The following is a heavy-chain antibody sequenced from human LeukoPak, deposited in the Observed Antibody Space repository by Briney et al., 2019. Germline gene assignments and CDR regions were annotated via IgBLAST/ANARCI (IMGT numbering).Heavy chain of an antibody. J-gene: IGHJ4*02. Sequence: ASVNVSCKSSEDTFNSYAITWVRQAPGQGLEWMGGIMPISGTPSYAQKFQGRVTITADESPKTAFMELGSLTSEDTAVYYCAPAAVYYDLLPLNLDSWGQGTLVTVSS. V-gene: IGHV1-69*01. CDR2: IMPISGTP. D-gene: IGHD3-16*01. CDR1: EDTFNSYA. CDR3: APAAVYYDLLPLNLDS.